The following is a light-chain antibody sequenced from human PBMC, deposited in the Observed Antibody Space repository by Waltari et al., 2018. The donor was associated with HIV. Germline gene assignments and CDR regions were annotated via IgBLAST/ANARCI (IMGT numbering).Light chain of an antibody. CDR1: SPNLGANS. CDR2: DSN. V-gene: IGLV1-51*01. CDR3: GAWDNTLRGAL. Sequence: QSVLTQPPSISAAEGQKVTISCPGSSPNLGANSVAWYRQLPEPAPKLLIYDSNNRFPGIPYRFSGSKSGTSATLVISGLQPGDEADYYCGAWDNTLRGALFGGGTKLTVL. J-gene: IGLJ2*01.